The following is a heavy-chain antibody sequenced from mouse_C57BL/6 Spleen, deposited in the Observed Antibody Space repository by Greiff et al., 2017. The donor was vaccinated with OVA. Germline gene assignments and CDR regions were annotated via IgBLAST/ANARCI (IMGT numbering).Heavy chain of an antibody. D-gene: IGHD1-1*01. CDR2: IYPGSGST. CDR1: GYTFTSYW. J-gene: IGHJ4*01. Sequence: VKLQQPGAELVKPGASVKMSCKASGYTFTSYWITWVKQRPGQGLEWIGDIYPGSGSTNYNEKFKSKATLTVDTSSSTAYMQLSSLTSEDSAVYYCAGGRDYYAMDYWGQGTSVTVSS. V-gene: IGHV1-55*01. CDR3: AGGRDYYAMDY.